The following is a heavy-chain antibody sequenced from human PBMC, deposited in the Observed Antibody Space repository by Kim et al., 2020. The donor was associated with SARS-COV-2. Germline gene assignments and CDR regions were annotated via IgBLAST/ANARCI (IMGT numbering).Heavy chain of an antibody. CDR3: ARAPRTRNTVGGVRYFDY. D-gene: IGHD4-17*01. Sequence: KSRVTTSVDTSKNQFSLKLSSVTAADTAVYYCARAPRTRNTVGGVRYFDYWGQGTLVTVSS. V-gene: IGHV4-59*01. J-gene: IGHJ4*02.